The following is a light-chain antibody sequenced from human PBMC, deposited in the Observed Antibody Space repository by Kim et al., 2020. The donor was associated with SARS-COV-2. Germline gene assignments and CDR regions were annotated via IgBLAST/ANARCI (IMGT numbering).Light chain of an antibody. Sequence: EIVLTQSPGTLSLSPGERATLSCKASQSVSRNYLAWYQQKPGQPPRLLIYDASSRATGIPDRFSGSGSGTDFTLTISRLEPEDFAVYSCQQYITSPWAFGQGTKVDIK. CDR2: DAS. V-gene: IGKV3-20*01. CDR3: QQYITSPWA. J-gene: IGKJ1*01. CDR1: QSVSRNY.